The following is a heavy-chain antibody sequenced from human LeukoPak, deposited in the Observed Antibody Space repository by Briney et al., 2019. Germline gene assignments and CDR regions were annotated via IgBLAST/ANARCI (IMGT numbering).Heavy chain of an antibody. V-gene: IGHV4-30-2*01. Sequence: SETLSLTCAVSGVSISSGGNSWNWIRQPPGKGLEWIGHIYDTGSTYYNPSLKSRVTISVDKSKNQFSLRLRSVTAAETAVYYCANSGSYHYYHYGMDVWGQGTTVTVSS. D-gene: IGHD3-10*01. J-gene: IGHJ6*02. CDR2: IYDTGST. CDR1: GVSISSGGNS. CDR3: ANSGSYHYYHYGMDV.